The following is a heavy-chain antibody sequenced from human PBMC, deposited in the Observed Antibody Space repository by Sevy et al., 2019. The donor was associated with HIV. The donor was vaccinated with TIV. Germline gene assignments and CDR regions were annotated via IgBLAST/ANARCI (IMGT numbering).Heavy chain of an antibody. CDR1: GFTFSDYA. J-gene: IGHJ3*02. CDR2: LFGGGHGA. CDR3: AKDIVLVVGEAFDI. D-gene: IGHD2-8*02. Sequence: GGSLRLSCVASGFTFSDYAMSWVRQAPGKGLEWVSSLFGGGHGANYADSVKGRFIISRDNSRNTLSLQLNSLRAEDTAVYYCAKDIVLVVGEAFDIWGQGTMVTVSS. V-gene: IGHV3-23*01.